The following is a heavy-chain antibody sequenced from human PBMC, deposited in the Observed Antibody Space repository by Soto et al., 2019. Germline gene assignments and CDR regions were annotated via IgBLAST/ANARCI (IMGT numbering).Heavy chain of an antibody. J-gene: IGHJ4*02. D-gene: IGHD6-19*01. Sequence: QITLKESGPTLVKPTQTLTLTCSFSGFSLNTGGVGVGWIRQAPGKALEWLAVIYWDDDKSLSPYLRDRLTITRDTSEDQVVLTVTNMDPVDTATYYCARRRGGFGGGWTTPYFDYWGQGTLVTVSS. CDR1: GFSLNTGGVG. CDR2: IYWDDDK. CDR3: ARRRGGFGGGWTTPYFDY. V-gene: IGHV2-5*02.